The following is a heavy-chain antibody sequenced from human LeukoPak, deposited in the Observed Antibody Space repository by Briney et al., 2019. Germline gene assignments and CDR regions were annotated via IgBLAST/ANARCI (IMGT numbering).Heavy chain of an antibody. CDR1: GFSFSSYS. CDR3: ARESITGDRDFDY. V-gene: IGHV3-48*01. D-gene: IGHD7-27*01. Sequence: GGSLRLSCAASGFSFSSYSMKWVRQAPGRGLEWISYISSGSRTIFYADSVKGRFTISRDNAKNSLYLLMDSLRADDTALYYCARESITGDRDFDYWGQGTLITVSS. J-gene: IGHJ4*02. CDR2: ISSGSRTI.